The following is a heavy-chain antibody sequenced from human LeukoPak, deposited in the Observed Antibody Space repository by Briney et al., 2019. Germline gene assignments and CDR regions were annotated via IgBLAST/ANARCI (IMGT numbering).Heavy chain of an antibody. J-gene: IGHJ4*02. Sequence: GASVKVSCKASGYTFTGYYMHWVRQAPGQGLEWMGWINPNSGGTNYAQKFQGRVTMTRDTSISTAYMELSRLRSDDTAVYYCARDTSGFSGSYFGYWGQGTLVTVSS. V-gene: IGHV1-2*02. CDR3: ARDTSGFSGSYFGY. CDR2: INPNSGGT. D-gene: IGHD1-26*01. CDR1: GYTFTGYY.